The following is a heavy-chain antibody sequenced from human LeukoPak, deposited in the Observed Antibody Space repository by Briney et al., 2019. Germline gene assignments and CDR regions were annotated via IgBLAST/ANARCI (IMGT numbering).Heavy chain of an antibody. V-gene: IGHV1-2*02. CDR3: ARGILRLGELSTDFDY. Sequence: ASVKVSCKASGYTFTGYYMHWVQQAPGQGLEWMGWINPNSGGTNYAQKFQGRVTMTRDTSISTAYMELSRLRSDDTAVYYCARGILRLGELSTDFDYWGQGTLVTVSS. J-gene: IGHJ4*02. CDR2: INPNSGGT. CDR1: GYTFTGYY. D-gene: IGHD3-16*02.